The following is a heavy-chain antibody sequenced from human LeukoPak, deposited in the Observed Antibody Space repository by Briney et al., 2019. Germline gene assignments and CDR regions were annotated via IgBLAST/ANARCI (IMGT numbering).Heavy chain of an antibody. V-gene: IGHV1-18*01. J-gene: IGHJ6*02. CDR3: ARDRNGSRYPPYYNGFDV. Sequence: ASVKVSCKTSGYTFNNYGINWVRQAPGQGLEWVGWISVYNGNTHSAQKLHGRVTMTTDTSTSTAYMELRRLRSDDTALYYCARDRNGSRYPPYYNGFDVWGQGTTVTVSS. CDR2: ISVYNGNT. CDR1: GYTFNNYG. D-gene: IGHD2-15*01.